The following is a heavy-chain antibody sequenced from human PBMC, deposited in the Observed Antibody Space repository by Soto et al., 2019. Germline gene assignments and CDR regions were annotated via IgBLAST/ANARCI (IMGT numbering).Heavy chain of an antibody. CDR3: ARYIAYFDY. Sequence: PGGSLRLSCAASGFTFSSYAMHWVRQAPGKGLEWVAVISYDGSNKYYADSVKGRFTISGDNSKNTLYLQMNSLRAEDTAVYYCARYIAYFDYWGQGTLVTVSS. V-gene: IGHV3-30-3*01. CDR2: ISYDGSNK. J-gene: IGHJ4*02. D-gene: IGHD1-1*01. CDR1: GFTFSSYA.